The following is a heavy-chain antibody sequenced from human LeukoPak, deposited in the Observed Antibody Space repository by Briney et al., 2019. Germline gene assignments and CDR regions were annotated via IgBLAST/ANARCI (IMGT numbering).Heavy chain of an antibody. J-gene: IGHJ3*02. V-gene: IGHV4-31*03. CDR2: IYYSGST. Sequence: PSQTLSLTRTVSGGSISSGGYYWSWLRQHPGKGLEWIGYIYYSGSTYYNPSLKSRVTISVDTSKNQFSLKLSSVTAADTAVYYCARERGAPSDAFDIWGQGTMVTVSS. CDR1: GGSISSGGYY. CDR3: ARERGAPSDAFDI.